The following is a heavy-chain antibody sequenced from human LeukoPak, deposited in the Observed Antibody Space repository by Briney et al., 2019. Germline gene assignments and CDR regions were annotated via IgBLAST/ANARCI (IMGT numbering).Heavy chain of an antibody. CDR2: ITGGADRT. J-gene: IGHJ4*02. Sequence: GGSLRLSCAASGFTFSTYAMSWVRQAPGQGLQWVSDITGGADRTHYADSVKGRFTISRDNSKNIVYLQMNSLRAKDTAVYFCARPQVVVLNPFDYWGQGTLVTVSS. V-gene: IGHV3-23*01. CDR1: GFTFSTYA. D-gene: IGHD3-10*01. CDR3: ARPQVVVLNPFDY.